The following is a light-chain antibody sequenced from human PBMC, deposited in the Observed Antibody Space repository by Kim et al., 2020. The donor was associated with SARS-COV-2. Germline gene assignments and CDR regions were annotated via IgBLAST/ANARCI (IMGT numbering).Light chain of an antibody. CDR1: EGNSRYA. V-gene: IGLV4-69*01. Sequence: ASITLTWHRREGNSRYATAGHQQQPEKGPRYLMKLNSDGSHSKGDGIPDRFSGSSSGAERYLTISSLQSEDEADYYCQTWGTGIWVFGGGTQLTVL. J-gene: IGLJ3*02. CDR3: QTWGTGIWV. CDR2: LNSDGSH.